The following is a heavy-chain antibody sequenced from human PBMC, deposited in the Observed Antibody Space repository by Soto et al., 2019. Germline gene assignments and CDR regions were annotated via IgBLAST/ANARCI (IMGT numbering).Heavy chain of an antibody. V-gene: IGHV1-2*02. CDR3: ASEGANSGEIDL. Sequence: ASVKVSCTASGYTFTGYYFHWVRQAPGQGLESMGWINPKRGGTNYAQKFQGRVTMSTDTSTNTGYMELSSLRSDETAVYYCASEGANSGEIDLWGQGTLVTVSS. J-gene: IGHJ5*02. CDR1: GYTFTGYY. D-gene: IGHD1-26*01. CDR2: INPKRGGT.